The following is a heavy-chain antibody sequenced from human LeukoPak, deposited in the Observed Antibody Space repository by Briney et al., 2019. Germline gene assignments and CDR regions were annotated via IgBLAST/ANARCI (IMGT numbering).Heavy chain of an antibody. CDR1: RMIFRHYA. J-gene: IGHJ3*01. Sequence: PGGSLRLSCEASRMIFRHYAMNWVRQSPGKGLEWVSSIFDSGTPSYYADSVKGRFTISRDNSRETFYLQMENLRVEDSATYYCTKAVGGGRDAYDVWGQGTRVIVSS. V-gene: IGHV3-23*05. D-gene: IGHD3-16*01. CDR2: IFDSGTPS. CDR3: TKAVGGGRDAYDV.